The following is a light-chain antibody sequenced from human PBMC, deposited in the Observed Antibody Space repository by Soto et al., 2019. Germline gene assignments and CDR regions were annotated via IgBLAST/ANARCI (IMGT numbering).Light chain of an antibody. Sequence: DIQMTQSPSTLSASVGDRVTITCRASQSISSWLAWYQQKPGKAPKVLIYKASSSESGVPSRFSGSGSGTDFTLTISSLQPEDCAIYFCQQANSFPITFGQGTRLENK. CDR3: QQANSFPIT. J-gene: IGKJ5*01. CDR2: KAS. CDR1: QSISSW. V-gene: IGKV1-5*03.